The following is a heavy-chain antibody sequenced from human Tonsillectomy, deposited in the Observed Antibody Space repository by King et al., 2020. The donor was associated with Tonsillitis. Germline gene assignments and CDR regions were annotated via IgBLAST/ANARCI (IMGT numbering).Heavy chain of an antibody. J-gene: IGHJ4*02. D-gene: IGHD6-19*01. V-gene: IGHV5-51*01. CDR2: IYPGDSDT. CDR3: ARVRAVAGTANHFDY. Sequence: QLVQSGAEVKKPGASLKISCKGSGYSFTSYWIGWVRQMPGKGLEWMGIIYPGDSDTRYSPSFQGQVTISADKSISTAYLQWSSLKASDTAMYYCARVRAVAGTANHFDYWGQGTLVTVSS. CDR1: GYSFTSYW.